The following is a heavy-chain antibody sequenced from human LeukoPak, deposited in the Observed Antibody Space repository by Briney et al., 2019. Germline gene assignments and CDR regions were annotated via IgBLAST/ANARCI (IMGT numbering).Heavy chain of an antibody. CDR2: IHNYETTE. V-gene: IGHV3-30*02. CDR3: ARARYCISTSCRDAFDI. Sequence: GGSLRLSCTASGFTFSSFGMHWVRQTPGKGLEWVTFIHNYETTEYYADSVKGRFTISRDNSKNTVYLQMNSLRVEDTAVYYCARARYCISTSCRDAFDIWGQGTMVTVSS. D-gene: IGHD2-2*01. CDR1: GFTFSSFG. J-gene: IGHJ3*02.